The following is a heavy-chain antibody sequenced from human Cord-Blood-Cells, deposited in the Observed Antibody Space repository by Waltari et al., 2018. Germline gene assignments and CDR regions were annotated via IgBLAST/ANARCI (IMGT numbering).Heavy chain of an antibody. V-gene: IGHV1-69*01. CDR1: GRTFGCYA. CDR2: IIPIFGTA. Sequence: QVQLVQSGAEVKKPGSSVKVSCKASGRTFGCYALSWVGRAPGQGLERMGGIIPIFGTANYAQKFQGRVTITADESTSTAYMELSSPRSEDTAVYYCARARDGYNYNYFDYWGQVTLVTVSS. J-gene: IGHJ4*02. D-gene: IGHD5-12*01. CDR3: ARARDGYNYNYFDY.